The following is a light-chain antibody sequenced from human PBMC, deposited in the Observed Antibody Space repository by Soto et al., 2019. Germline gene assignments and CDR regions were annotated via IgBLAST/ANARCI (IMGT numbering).Light chain of an antibody. CDR1: SSDVGGYNY. CDR3: SSYTTGNTYV. Sequence: QSVLTQPASVSGYPGQSITISCTGRSSDVGGYNYVSWYQQHPGKAPKFMIYEVSRRPSGVSNRFSGSKSGNTASLTVSGLQAADEADYYCSSYTTGNTYVFGTGTKVTGL. J-gene: IGLJ1*01. V-gene: IGLV2-14*01. CDR2: EVS.